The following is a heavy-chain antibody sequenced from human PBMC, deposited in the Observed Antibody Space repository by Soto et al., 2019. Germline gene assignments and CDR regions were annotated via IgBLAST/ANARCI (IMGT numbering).Heavy chain of an antibody. CDR2: ISSSSSTI. Sequence: EVQLVESGGGLVQPGGSLRLSCAASGFTFSSYSMTLVRQAPGKGLEWVSDISSSSSTIYYSDSVKGRFTISRDNAKNSLYLQMKRLRDEDTAVYYCASGKDYAEGGYWGQGTLVTVSS. J-gene: IGHJ4*02. CDR3: ASGKDYAEGGY. CDR1: GFTFSSYS. D-gene: IGHD4-17*01. V-gene: IGHV3-48*02.